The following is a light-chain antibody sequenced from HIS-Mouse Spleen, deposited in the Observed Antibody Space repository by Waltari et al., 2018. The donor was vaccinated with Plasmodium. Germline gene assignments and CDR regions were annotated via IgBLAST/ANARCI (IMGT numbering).Light chain of an antibody. Sequence: DIQITQSPSSLYASVGDRVTITCQASQDISNYLNWYQQKPGKAPKLLIYDASNLETGVPSRFSGSGSGTDFTFTISSLQPEDIATYYCQQYDNLPYTFGQGTKLEIK. CDR2: DAS. CDR3: QQYDNLPYT. V-gene: IGKV1-33*01. J-gene: IGKJ2*01. CDR1: QDISNY.